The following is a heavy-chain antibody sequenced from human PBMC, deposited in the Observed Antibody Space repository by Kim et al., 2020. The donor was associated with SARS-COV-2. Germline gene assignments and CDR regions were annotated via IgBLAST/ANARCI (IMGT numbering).Heavy chain of an antibody. CDR2: ISSSSSTI. Sequence: GGSLRLSCAASGFTFSSYSMNWVRQAPGKGLEWVSYISSSSSTIYYADSVKGRFTISRDNAKNSLYLQMNSLRDEDTAVYYCARNPGYCSGGSCYLDYWGQGTLVTVSS. D-gene: IGHD2-15*01. CDR3: ARNPGYCSGGSCYLDY. CDR1: GFTFSSYS. J-gene: IGHJ4*02. V-gene: IGHV3-48*02.